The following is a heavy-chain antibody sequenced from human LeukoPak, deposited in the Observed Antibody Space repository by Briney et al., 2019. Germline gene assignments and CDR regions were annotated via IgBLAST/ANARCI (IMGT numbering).Heavy chain of an antibody. CDR1: GFTFSSYS. Sequence: GGSLRLSCAASGFTFSSYSMNWVRQAPGKGLEWVSSISSSSSYIYYADSVKGRFTISRDNAKNSLYLQMNSLRAEDTAVYYCARARGSGYPNWFDPWGQGTLVTVSS. CDR2: ISSSSSYI. J-gene: IGHJ5*02. CDR3: ARARGSGYPNWFDP. D-gene: IGHD3-3*01. V-gene: IGHV3-21*01.